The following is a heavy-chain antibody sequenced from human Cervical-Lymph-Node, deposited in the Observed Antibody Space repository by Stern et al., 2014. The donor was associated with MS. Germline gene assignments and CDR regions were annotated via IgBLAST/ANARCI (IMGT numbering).Heavy chain of an antibody. V-gene: IGHV3-30-3*01. CDR2: VSYDGSQI. CDR1: GFTFSTYA. D-gene: IGHD3-10*01. Sequence: VQLVESGGGVVQPGRSLSLSCDASGFTFSTYAMHWVRQAPGKGLEWVAFVSYDGSQINSTDAVKAQFTISRDNSKNTLYLHMNSLRDEDTAVYFCARGGRGVGREYWGQGALVTVSS. J-gene: IGHJ4*02. CDR3: ARGGRGVGREY.